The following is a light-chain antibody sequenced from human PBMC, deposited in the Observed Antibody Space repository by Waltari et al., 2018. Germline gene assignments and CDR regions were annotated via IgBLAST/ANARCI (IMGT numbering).Light chain of an antibody. J-gene: IGKJ4*01. CDR1: QSISSY. CDR3: QQYYSTPLT. V-gene: IGKV1-39*01. Sequence: DIQMTQSPSSLSASVGDRVTITCRASQSISSYLNWYQQKPGKAPKLLLYAAASLQRGVPSRFGGSGSGTDFTLTISSLQPEDVAVYYCQQYYSTPLTFGGGTK. CDR2: AAA.